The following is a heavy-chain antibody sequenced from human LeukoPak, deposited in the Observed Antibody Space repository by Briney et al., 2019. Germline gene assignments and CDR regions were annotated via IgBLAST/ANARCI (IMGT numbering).Heavy chain of an antibody. D-gene: IGHD3-10*01. CDR3: AKGEGARIRGIVDY. CDR1: VFTFNSYA. Sequence: GGSLRLPCAASVFTFNSYAMLWVRAAPGKGLVWVTNFSGGGGSTQYADSVKGRLTISRDNSKNTLYMQMNRLRAEDTAVYYCAKGEGARIRGIVDYWGQGTLVTVSS. J-gene: IGHJ4*02. CDR2: FSGGGGST. V-gene: IGHV3-23*01.